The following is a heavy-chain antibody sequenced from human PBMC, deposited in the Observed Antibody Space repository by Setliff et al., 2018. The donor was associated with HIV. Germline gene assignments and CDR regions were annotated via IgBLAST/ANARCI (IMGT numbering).Heavy chain of an antibody. CDR1: GFTFSGYS. CDR2: ISSSANTI. J-gene: IGHJ2*01. Sequence: GGSLRLSCAASGFTFSGYSMNWVRQAPGKGLEWVSYISSSANTIYYADSVKGRFTISRDNAKNSLYLQMNSLRVEDTAVYYCARGRSGSLYWYFDLWGRGTLVTVSS. V-gene: IGHV3-48*04. CDR3: ARGRSGSLYWYFDL. D-gene: IGHD3-3*01.